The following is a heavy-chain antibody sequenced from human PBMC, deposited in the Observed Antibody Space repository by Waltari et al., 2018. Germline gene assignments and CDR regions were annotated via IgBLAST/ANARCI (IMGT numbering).Heavy chain of an antibody. CDR3: ARHGLRDCTNGVCSFQGMDV. CDR1: GYSFASYW. Sequence: EVQLVQSGAEVKKPGESLKISCKGSGYSFASYWIGWVRQMPGKGPGWMGIISPGDSDTKYSPSVQGQVTISVDKSISTAYLQWSSLKASDTAMYYCARHGLRDCTNGVCSFQGMDVWGQGTTVTVSS. J-gene: IGHJ6*02. CDR2: ISPGDSDT. D-gene: IGHD2-8*01. V-gene: IGHV5-51*01.